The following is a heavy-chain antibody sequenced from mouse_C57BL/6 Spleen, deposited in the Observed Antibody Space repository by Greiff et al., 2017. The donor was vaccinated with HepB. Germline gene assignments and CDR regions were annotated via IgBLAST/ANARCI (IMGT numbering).Heavy chain of an antibody. Sequence: DVHLVESGGGLVKPGGSLKLSCAASGFTFSDYGMHWVRQAPEKGLEWVAYISSGSSTIYYADTVKGRFTISRDNAKNTLFLQMTSLRSEDTAMYYCARPRANWDWYFDVWGTGTTVTVSS. CDR1: GFTFSDYG. V-gene: IGHV5-17*01. CDR3: ARPRANWDWYFDV. CDR2: ISSGSSTI. J-gene: IGHJ1*03. D-gene: IGHD4-1*01.